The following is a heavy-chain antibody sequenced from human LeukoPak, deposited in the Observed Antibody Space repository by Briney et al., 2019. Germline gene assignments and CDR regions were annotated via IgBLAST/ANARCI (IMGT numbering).Heavy chain of an antibody. CDR2: ISYDGSNK. J-gene: IGHJ4*02. CDR1: GFTFSSYA. CDR3: ARDGWELDFDY. D-gene: IGHD1-26*01. V-gene: IGHV3-30-3*01. Sequence: GGSLTLSCAASGFTFSSYAMHWVRQAPGKGLEWVAVISYDGSNKYYADSVKGRFTISRDNSKNTLYLQMNSLRAEDTAVYYCARDGWELDFDYWGQGTLVTVSS.